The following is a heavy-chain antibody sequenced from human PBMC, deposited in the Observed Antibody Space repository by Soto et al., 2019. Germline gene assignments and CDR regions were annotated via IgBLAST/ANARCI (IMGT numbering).Heavy chain of an antibody. CDR2: LYTRGTT. D-gene: IGHD3-16*01. Sequence: SETLSLTCSVSGASISNFYWSWIRQSAGKGLEWIGRLYTRGTTDYNPSLKSRVTMSIDTSKNRVSLSLTSVTAADTAVYYCAKGGTYCFDSWGQGIVVTVSS. CDR3: AKGGTYCFDS. J-gene: IGHJ4*02. V-gene: IGHV4-4*07. CDR1: GASISNFY.